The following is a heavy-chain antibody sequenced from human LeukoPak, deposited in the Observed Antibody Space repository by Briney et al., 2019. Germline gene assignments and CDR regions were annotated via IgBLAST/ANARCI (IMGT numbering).Heavy chain of an antibody. CDR2: TYYRSTRYN. Sequence: SQTLSLTCAISGDSVSSNSDTWDWIRQSPSRGLEWLGRTYYRSTRYNDYAVSVRGRITVNPATSKYQFSLHLLSVPPEDTADYYCARRRTQYGCFDPWGEGILVTVSS. CDR3: ARRRTQYGCFDP. J-gene: IGHJ5*02. D-gene: IGHD2-2*01. CDR1: GDSVSSNSDT. V-gene: IGHV6-1*01.